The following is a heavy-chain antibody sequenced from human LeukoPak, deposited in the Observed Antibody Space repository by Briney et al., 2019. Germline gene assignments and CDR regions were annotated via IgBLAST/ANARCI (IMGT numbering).Heavy chain of an antibody. D-gene: IGHD1-14*01. CDR3: ATYTDHYYFDN. V-gene: IGHV5-51*01. J-gene: IGHJ4*02. CDR2: IYPGDSGT. Sequence: GESLKISCKGSGYNFATFWIGWVRQMPGKGLERMGIIYPGDSGTRYSPSFEGQVTISADKSISTSYLQWSSLKASDTAIYFCATYTDHYYFDNWGQGTLVTVSS. CDR1: GYNFATFW.